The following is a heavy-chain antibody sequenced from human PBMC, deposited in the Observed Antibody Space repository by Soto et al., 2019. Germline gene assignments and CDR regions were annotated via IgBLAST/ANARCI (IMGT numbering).Heavy chain of an antibody. V-gene: IGHV3-48*02. J-gene: IGHJ6*02. CDR1: GFTLSNYA. CDR3: ARIKLVDFFLINVDGYDMDV. CDR2: ISSDSRYI. Sequence: EVQLVESGGGLVQPGGSLRLSCAASGFTLSNYAVNWVRQAPGKGLEWVSYISSDSRYIYHGDSVKGRFTISRDNARKSVYLKMNSLRDEDTAVYYCARIKLVDFFLINVDGYDMDVWGQGTPVTVSS. D-gene: IGHD2-15*01.